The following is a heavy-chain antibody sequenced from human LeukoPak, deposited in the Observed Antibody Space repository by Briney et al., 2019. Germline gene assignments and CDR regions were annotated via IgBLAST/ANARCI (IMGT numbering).Heavy chain of an antibody. J-gene: IGHJ4*02. V-gene: IGHV3-23*01. CDR1: GFTFSSYW. D-gene: IGHD5-18*01. CDR3: ARDERWIQFNY. Sequence: QSGGSLRLSCAASGFTFSSYWMSWVRQAPGKGLEWVSGIVGSGVTTYYADSVKGRFTISRDNSKNTLYLHMNGLRVEDTAIYYCARDERWIQFNYWGQGTLVTVSS. CDR2: IVGSGVTT.